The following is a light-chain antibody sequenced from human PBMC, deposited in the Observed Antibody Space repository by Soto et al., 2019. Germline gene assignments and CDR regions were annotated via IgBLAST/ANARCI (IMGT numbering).Light chain of an antibody. CDR2: DAS. CDR1: QSVNNY. Sequence: EIVLTQSPATLSLSPGERATLSCRASQSVNNYLAWYQQTPGQAPRLLIYDASTRETGIPARFSGSGAGTEFTLTISSLEPEDFEVYYCQQRIDWPLTFGGGTKVDIK. V-gene: IGKV3-11*01. J-gene: IGKJ4*01. CDR3: QQRIDWPLT.